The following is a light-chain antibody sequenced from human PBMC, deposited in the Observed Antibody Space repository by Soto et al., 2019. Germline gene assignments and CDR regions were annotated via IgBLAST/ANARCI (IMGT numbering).Light chain of an antibody. Sequence: EIVLTQSPAPLSLSPGERAPLSFRASQSVSSYLAWYQQKPGQAPRLLIYGASTRATGIPDRFSGSGSGTDFTLTISRLEPEDFAVYYCQQYTNWPPITFGQGTRLEIK. CDR3: QQYTNWPPIT. CDR1: QSVSSY. V-gene: IGKV3-11*01. J-gene: IGKJ5*01. CDR2: GAS.